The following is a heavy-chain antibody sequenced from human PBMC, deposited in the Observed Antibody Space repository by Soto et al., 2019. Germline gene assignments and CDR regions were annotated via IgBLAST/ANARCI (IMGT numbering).Heavy chain of an antibody. CDR1: DGSISRYY. J-gene: IGHJ3*02. CDR2: IYYSGST. V-gene: IGHV4-59*01. CDR3: ARAFGEVRGVIITLTAFDI. D-gene: IGHD3-10*01. Sequence: SGTLSLTCTVSDGSISRYYWSWIRQPPGKGLEWIGYIYYSGSTNYNPSLKSRVTISVDTSKNQFSLKLSSVTAADTAVYYCARAFGEVRGVIITLTAFDIWGQGTMVTVSS.